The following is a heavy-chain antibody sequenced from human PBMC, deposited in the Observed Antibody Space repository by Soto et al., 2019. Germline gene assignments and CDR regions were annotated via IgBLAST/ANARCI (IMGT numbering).Heavy chain of an antibody. D-gene: IGHD5-12*01. CDR3: ARESGGATATLDYYYFYMDV. CDR1: GDRFTDYY. CDR2: INPTSGVT. Sequence: QVQLVQSGAEVKEPGASVTVSCRASGDRFTDYYMHWVRQAPGQGLEWMGWINPTSGVTKYAQKFQGWVTMTRDTSIRTVYMQLSRLRFDDTAIYYWARESGGATATLDYYYFYMDVWGTGTTVTVSS. J-gene: IGHJ6*03. V-gene: IGHV1-2*04.